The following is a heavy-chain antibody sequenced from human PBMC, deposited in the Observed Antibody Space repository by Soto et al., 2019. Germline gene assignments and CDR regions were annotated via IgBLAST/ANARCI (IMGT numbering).Heavy chain of an antibody. CDR2: IYHSGSS. CDR3: SRGGLPGATYLDP. CDR1: GGSITSSYW. J-gene: IGHJ5*02. D-gene: IGHD1-26*01. V-gene: IGHV4-4*02. Sequence: SETLSLTCAVSGGSITSSYWWMWVRQAPGKGLEWIGEIYHSGSSNYNPFLKSRVTMSVDKSKNQFSLNLRSVTAADTAIYYCSRGGLPGATYLDPWGQGTLVTVSS.